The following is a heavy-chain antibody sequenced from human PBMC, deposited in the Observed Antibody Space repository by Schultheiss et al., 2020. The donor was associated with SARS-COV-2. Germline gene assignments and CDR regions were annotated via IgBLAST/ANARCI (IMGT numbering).Heavy chain of an antibody. CDR1: GFTFSSYA. J-gene: IGHJ4*02. CDR3: ASGLVVISYFDY. D-gene: IGHD3-22*01. CDR2: ISGSGGST. Sequence: GGSLRLSCAASGFTFSSYAMSWVRQAPGKGLEWVSAISGSGGSTYYADSVKGRFTISRDNAKNSLYLQMNSLRAEDTAVYYCASGLVVISYFDYWGQGTLVTVSS. V-gene: IGHV3-23*01.